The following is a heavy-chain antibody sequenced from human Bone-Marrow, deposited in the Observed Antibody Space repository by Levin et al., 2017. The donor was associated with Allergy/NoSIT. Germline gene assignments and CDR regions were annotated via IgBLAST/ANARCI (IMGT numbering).Heavy chain of an antibody. V-gene: IGHV1-18*01. CDR3: ARDLKELPPPFDY. D-gene: IGHD3-10*01. CDR2: ISGNSDQS. CDR1: GYSFATYG. Sequence: PVASVKVSCRASGYSFATYGISWVRQAPGQEFEWMGWISGNSDQSLYAQNFQGRATMSTDTSTSTAFLELTSLTSDDTAVYYCARDLKELPPPFDYWGQGTLVTVSS. J-gene: IGHJ4*02.